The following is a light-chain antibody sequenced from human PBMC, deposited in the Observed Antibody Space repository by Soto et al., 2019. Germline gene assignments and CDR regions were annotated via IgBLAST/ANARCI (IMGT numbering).Light chain of an antibody. Sequence: QSALTQPASVSGSPGQSITISCTGTSSDVGGYNYVSWYQQHPGKAPKLMIYEVTNRPSGVSNRFSGSKSGNTASLTISGLQDEDEDDYYCSSSSSSSTPVFGTGTKLTVL. CDR2: EVT. CDR1: SSDVGGYNY. CDR3: SSSSSSSTPV. V-gene: IGLV2-14*01. J-gene: IGLJ1*01.